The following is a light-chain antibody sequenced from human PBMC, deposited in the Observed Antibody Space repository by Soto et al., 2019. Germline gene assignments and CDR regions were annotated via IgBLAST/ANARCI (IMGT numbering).Light chain of an antibody. J-gene: IGKJ5*01. CDR3: QQNNTLPLT. V-gene: IGKV3-15*01. CDR1: QSVSSN. CDR2: AAS. Sequence: MTRCPTTMSLSPGSRATPSCRASQSVSSNLAWYQQKPGQAPRLLIYAASTRDTGVPGRFSGSGSGTEFTLTISSLQSEDFAVYYCQQNNTLPLTFGQGTRLEIK.